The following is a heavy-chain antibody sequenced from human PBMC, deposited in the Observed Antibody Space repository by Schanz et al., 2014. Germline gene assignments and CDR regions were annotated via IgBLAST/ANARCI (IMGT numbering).Heavy chain of an antibody. V-gene: IGHV3-13*05. CDR3: AGAAYCRGAGCALYYALDV. CDR1: GFTFSNYD. J-gene: IGHJ6*02. Sequence: EVQLVESGGGFVQPGGSLRLSCAASGFTFSNYDMHWVRQAIGKGLEWVSGIGPASDPYYADSVKGRFTISSDNSKNTVFLQMNSLRAEDTGVYYCAGAAYCRGAGCALYYALDVGGQGTTVTVSS. D-gene: IGHD2-15*01. CDR2: IGPASDP.